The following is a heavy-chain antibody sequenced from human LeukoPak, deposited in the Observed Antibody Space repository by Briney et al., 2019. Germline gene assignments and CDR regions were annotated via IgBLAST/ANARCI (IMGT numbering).Heavy chain of an antibody. CDR3: ARGTTPAAGAY. V-gene: IGHV4-39*01. Sequence: PSETLSLTCTVSGGSISSSTYYWGWIRQSPGKGLEWIGSIHDSGSTNYNPSLKGRVTVSVDTSKNQFSLKLTSVTAADTAVYFCARGTTPAAGAYWGQGTLVTVSS. CDR2: IHDSGST. CDR1: GGSISSSTYY. J-gene: IGHJ4*02. D-gene: IGHD1-7*01.